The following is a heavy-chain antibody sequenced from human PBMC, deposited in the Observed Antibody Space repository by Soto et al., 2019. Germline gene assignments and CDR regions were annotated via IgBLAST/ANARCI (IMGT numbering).Heavy chain of an antibody. CDR1: GGSVSSGSYY. CDR2: IYYSGST. D-gene: IGHD4-17*01. V-gene: IGHV4-61*01. Sequence: PSETLSLTCTVSGGSVSSGSYYWSWIRQPPGKGLEWIGYIYYSGSTNYNPSLKSRVTISVVTSKNHFSLKLSSVTAADTAEYNSSRMTTVTTNWFERWCQGTLVTVSS. CDR3: SRMTTVTTNWFER. J-gene: IGHJ5*02.